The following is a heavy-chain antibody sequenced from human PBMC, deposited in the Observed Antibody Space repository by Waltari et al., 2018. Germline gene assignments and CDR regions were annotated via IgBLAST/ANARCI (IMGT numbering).Heavy chain of an antibody. V-gene: IGHV3-30*02. D-gene: IGHD6-13*01. CDR3: AKGKIGQQLVRDFDY. CDR1: GFIFSNYA. CDR2: IRYDGSNE. Sequence: VQLVESGGGVVQPGGSLRLSCAASGFIFSNYAMHWVRQAPGKGLEWSSCIRYDGSNEYYADCVKVRFTISRDNSKNTLYLQMNSRRAEDTAVYYCAKGKIGQQLVRDFDYWGQGTLVTVSS. J-gene: IGHJ4*02.